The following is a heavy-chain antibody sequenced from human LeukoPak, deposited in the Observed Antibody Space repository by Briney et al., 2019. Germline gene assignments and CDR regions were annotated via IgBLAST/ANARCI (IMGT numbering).Heavy chain of an antibody. V-gene: IGHV1-2*02. J-gene: IGHJ4*02. CDR2: INPNSGGT. CDR3: ARRIAAARFFDY. D-gene: IGHD6-13*01. Sequence: ASVKVSCKASGYTFTGYYMHWVRQAPGQRLEWMGWINPNSGGTNYAQKFQGRVTMTRDTSISTAYMELSRLRSDDTAVYYCARRIAAARFFDYWGQGTLVTVSS. CDR1: GYTFTGYY.